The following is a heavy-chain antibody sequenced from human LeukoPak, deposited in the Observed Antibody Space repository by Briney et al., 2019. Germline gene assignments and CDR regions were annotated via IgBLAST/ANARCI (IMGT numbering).Heavy chain of an antibody. V-gene: IGHV3-23*01. CDR1: GFTIRTYA. CDR3: AKRSSTSSGFFDY. J-gene: IGHJ4*02. Sequence: SGGSLRLSCAASGFTIRTYAMTWVRQGPGKDLEWISTISASGGSTYYADSVKGRFTISRDTSKNTLYLQMNSLRAEDTAVYFCAKRSSTSSGFFDYWGQGALVSVSS. CDR2: ISASGGST. D-gene: IGHD6-6*01.